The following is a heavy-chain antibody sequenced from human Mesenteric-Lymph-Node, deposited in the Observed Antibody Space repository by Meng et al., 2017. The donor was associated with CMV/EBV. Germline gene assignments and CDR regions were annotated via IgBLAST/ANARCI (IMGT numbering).Heavy chain of an antibody. V-gene: IGHV3-21*01. J-gene: IGHJ5*02. CDR2: ISGTSRYI. CDR3: ARGGGSSPIDA. CDR1: GFTVSSNF. Sequence: GESLKISCAPSGFTVSSNFMTWVRQAPGKGLEWVSSISGTSRYIYYADSVKGRFTISRDNAKKSLYLQMNSLRGEDTAVYYCARGGGSSPIDAWGQGTLVTVSS. D-gene: IGHD1-26*01.